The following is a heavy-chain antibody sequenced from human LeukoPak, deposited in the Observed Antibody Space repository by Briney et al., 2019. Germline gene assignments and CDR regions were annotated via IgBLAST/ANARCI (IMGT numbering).Heavy chain of an antibody. CDR3: AKATGEKDYGDYVDY. CDR1: GFTFTNYA. V-gene: IGHV3-23*01. Sequence: GGSLRLSCAVSGFTFTNYAMSWVRQAPGKGLEWVSAITSTGSSTYYADSVKGRFTISRDNSKNTMYLQMNSLRAEDTAVYYCAKATGEKDYGDYVDYWGQGTLVTVSS. D-gene: IGHD4-17*01. CDR2: ITSTGSST. J-gene: IGHJ4*02.